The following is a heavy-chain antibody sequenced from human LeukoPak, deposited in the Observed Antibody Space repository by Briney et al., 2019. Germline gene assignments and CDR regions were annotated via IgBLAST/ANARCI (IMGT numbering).Heavy chain of an antibody. V-gene: IGHV1-18*01. CDR1: GYTFTSYG. CDR2: ISAYSGNT. J-gene: IGHJ6*02. CDR3: ARVTPNIVVVPAAILEDYYYYYGMDV. D-gene: IGHD2-2*01. Sequence: ASVKVSCKASGYTFTSYGISWVRQAPGQGLEWMGWISAYSGNTNYAQKLQGRVTMTTDTSTSTAYMELRSLRSDDTAVYYCARVTPNIVVVPAAILEDYYYYYGMDVWGQGTTVTVSS.